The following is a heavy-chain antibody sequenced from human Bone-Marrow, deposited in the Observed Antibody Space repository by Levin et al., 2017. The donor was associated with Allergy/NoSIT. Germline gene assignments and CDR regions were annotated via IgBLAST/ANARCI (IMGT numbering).Heavy chain of an antibody. D-gene: IGHD1-26*01. CDR2: ISDSGHFS. CDR1: GFTFSSYA. J-gene: IGHJ4*02. Sequence: PGGSLRLSCEASGFTFSSYAMDWVRQAPGKGLEWVSSISDSGHFSYYTDSVKGRFTTSRDNSKGTLFLEMSRMGAEDTGMYFCAKNVMTGGSFGFDAWGQGTLVTVSS. CDR3: AKNVMTGGSFGFDA. V-gene: IGHV3-23*01.